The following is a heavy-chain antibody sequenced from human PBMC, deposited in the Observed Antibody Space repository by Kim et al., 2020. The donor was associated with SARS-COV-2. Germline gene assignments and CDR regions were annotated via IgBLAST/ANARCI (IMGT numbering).Heavy chain of an antibody. Sequence: GGSLRLSCAASGFTFSSYWMTWVRQAPGKGLEWVANIKQDGSEKYYVDSLKGRFTISRDNAKNSLYLQMNSLRAEDTAVYYCALAVAAPFYYFDYWGQGTLVTVSS. V-gene: IGHV3-7*03. CDR2: IKQDGSEK. CDR1: GFTFSSYW. J-gene: IGHJ4*02. CDR3: ALAVAAPFYYFDY. D-gene: IGHD6-19*01.